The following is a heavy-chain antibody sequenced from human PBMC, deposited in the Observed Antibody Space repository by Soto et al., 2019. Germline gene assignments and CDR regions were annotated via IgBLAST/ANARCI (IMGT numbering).Heavy chain of an antibody. CDR2: NDILGTGT. CDR1: GFTFNDYW. J-gene: IGHJ5*02. D-gene: IGHD4-4*01. V-gene: IGHV3-74*03. Sequence: EEQLVESGGGLVEPGGSQRLTCTASGFTFNDYWMHWVRQAPGKGLVWVSGNDILGTGTEYADSVKGRFTISRDNAKNTIYLQMNSLRVEDTAVYYCARDRPHSWLDPWGQGTLVTVAS. CDR3: ARDRPHSWLDP.